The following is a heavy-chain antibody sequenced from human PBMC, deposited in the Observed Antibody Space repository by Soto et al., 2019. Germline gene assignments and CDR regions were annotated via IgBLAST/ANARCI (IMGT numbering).Heavy chain of an antibody. CDR3: ARMREGPYYDYHMDV. CDR2: INGYNGNT. J-gene: IGHJ6*03. Sequence: QVQLVQSGAEVKKPGASVKVSCKASGYTFTSYGITWVRQAPGQGLEWLGWINGYNGNTNYAQKLQGRVTMTTDTSTRTAEMALRSLRPDATAVYYCARMREGPYYDYHMDVWGQGTTVTVSS. CDR1: GYTFTSYG. V-gene: IGHV1-18*01.